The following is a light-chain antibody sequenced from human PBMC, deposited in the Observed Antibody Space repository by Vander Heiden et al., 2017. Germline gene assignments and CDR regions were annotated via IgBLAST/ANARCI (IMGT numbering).Light chain of an antibody. CDR2: WAS. V-gene: IGKV4-1*01. Sequence: DIVLTQSPDSLAVSLGERATIDCKSSQTVFSSGSNRNNLTWFQQKPGQPPKLLIYWASTRESGVPDRFSGSGSATDFTLTISSLRAEDVAVYYCQQYHTSPYTFGQGTKLEI. CDR1: QTVFSSGSNRNN. J-gene: IGKJ2*01. CDR3: QQYHTSPYT.